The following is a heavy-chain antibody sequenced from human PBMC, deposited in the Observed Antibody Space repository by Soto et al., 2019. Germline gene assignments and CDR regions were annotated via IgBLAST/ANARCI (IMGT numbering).Heavy chain of an antibody. J-gene: IGHJ6*02. CDR1: GYTFTSYA. CDR2: INAGNGNT. V-gene: IGHV1-3*01. D-gene: IGHD6-13*01. CDR3: ARDKPVGYSSSWYDYYYYGMDV. Sequence: ASVKVSCKASGYTFTSYAMHWVRQAPGQRLEWMGWINAGNGNTKYSQKFQGRVTITRDTSASTAYMELSSLRSEDTAVYYCARDKPVGYSSSWYDYYYYGMDVWGQGTTVTVSS.